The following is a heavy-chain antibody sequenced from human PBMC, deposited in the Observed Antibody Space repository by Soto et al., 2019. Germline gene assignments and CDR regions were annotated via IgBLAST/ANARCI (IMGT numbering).Heavy chain of an antibody. D-gene: IGHD3-3*01. J-gene: IGHJ4*02. Sequence: GGSLRLSCAAFGFTFSSYWMSWVRQAPGKGLEWVANIKQDGSEKYYVDSVKGRFTISRDNAKNSLYLQMNSLRAEDTAVYYCARAETYDFWSGYSYYFDYWGQGTLVTVSS. V-gene: IGHV3-7*01. CDR3: ARAETYDFWSGYSYYFDY. CDR1: GFTFSSYW. CDR2: IKQDGSEK.